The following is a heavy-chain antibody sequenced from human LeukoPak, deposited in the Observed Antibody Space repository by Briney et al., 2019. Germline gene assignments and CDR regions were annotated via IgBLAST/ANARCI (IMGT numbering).Heavy chain of an antibody. J-gene: IGHJ4*02. CDR3: ARAGGYASSWAY. Sequence: PGGSLRLSCAASGFTLSSFAMSWVRQAPGSGLEWVSGISGSGEYTYYADSVKGRFTISRDNAKNSLDLQMNSLRAEDTAVYYCARAGGYASSWAYWGQGTLVTVSS. CDR1: GFTLSSFA. D-gene: IGHD5-12*01. CDR2: ISGSGEYT. V-gene: IGHV3-23*01.